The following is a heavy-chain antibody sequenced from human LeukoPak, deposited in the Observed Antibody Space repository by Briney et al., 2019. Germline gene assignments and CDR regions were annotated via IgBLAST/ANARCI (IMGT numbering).Heavy chain of an antibody. CDR1: GGTFSSYA. CDR2: IIPILGIA. CDR3: ARAAQGYGSGSYLPGY. D-gene: IGHD3-10*01. V-gene: IGHV1-69*04. J-gene: IGHJ4*02. Sequence: ASVEVSCKASGGTFSSYAISWVRQAPGQGLEWMGRIIPILGIANYAQKFQGRVTITADKSTSTAYMELSSLRSEDTAVYYCARAAQGYGSGSYLPGYWGQGTLVTVSS.